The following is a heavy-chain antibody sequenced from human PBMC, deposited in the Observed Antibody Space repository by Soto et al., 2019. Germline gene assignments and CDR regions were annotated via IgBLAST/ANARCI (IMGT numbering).Heavy chain of an antibody. CDR3: ARESYSSRPYYYYYGMDV. V-gene: IGHV4-28*03. D-gene: IGHD6-13*01. CDR2: IYYSGTT. Sequence: PSETLSLTCAVSGYSISSTNWWGWIRQPPGKGLEWIGYIYYSGTTYYNPSLKSRVTMSVDTSKNEFSLKLSSVTAADTAVYYCARESYSSRPYYYYYGMDVWGQGTTVTVSS. CDR1: GYSISSTNW. J-gene: IGHJ6*02.